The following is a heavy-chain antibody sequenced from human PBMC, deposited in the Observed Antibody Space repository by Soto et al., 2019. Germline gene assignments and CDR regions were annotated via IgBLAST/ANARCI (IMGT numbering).Heavy chain of an antibody. V-gene: IGHV1-2*04. J-gene: IGHJ3*02. D-gene: IGHD2-2*01. CDR3: ARNRRYCSSTSCPKPRDAFDI. CDR1: GYTFTGYY. CDR2: INPNSGGT. Sequence: ASVKVSCKASGYTFTGYYMHWVRQAPGQGLEWMGWINPNSGGTNCAQKFQGWVTMTRDTSISTAYMELSRLRSDDTAVCYCARNRRYCSSTSCPKPRDAFDIWGQGTMVTVSS.